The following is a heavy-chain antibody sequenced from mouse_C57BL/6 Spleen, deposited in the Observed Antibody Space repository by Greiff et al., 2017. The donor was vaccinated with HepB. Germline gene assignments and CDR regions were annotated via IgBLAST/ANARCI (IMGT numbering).Heavy chain of an antibody. CDR1: GYSFTDYN. CDR3: ARSWDTTVVDYAMDY. Sequence: EVQLQQSGPELVKPGDSVKISCKASGYSFTDYNMNWVKQSNGKSLEWIGVINPNYGTTSYNQKFKGKATLTVDQSSSTAYMQLNSLTSEDSAVYYCARSWDTTVVDYAMDYWGQGTSVTVSS. D-gene: IGHD1-1*01. CDR2: INPNYGTT. J-gene: IGHJ4*01. V-gene: IGHV1-39*01.